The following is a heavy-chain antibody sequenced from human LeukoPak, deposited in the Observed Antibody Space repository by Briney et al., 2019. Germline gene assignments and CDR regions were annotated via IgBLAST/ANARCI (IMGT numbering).Heavy chain of an antibody. Sequence: PSETLSLTCTVSGGSFSSSSYYWAWIRQPPGKGLEWIGSVFYSGSTYYNPSLKSRVTISVDTSKNQFSLKLSSVTAADTAVYYCARALTTYYDFWSGYSSSGPDAFDIWGQGTMVTVSS. CDR2: VFYSGST. J-gene: IGHJ3*02. V-gene: IGHV4-39*07. CDR1: GGSFSSSSYY. CDR3: ARALTTYYDFWSGYSSSGPDAFDI. D-gene: IGHD3-3*01.